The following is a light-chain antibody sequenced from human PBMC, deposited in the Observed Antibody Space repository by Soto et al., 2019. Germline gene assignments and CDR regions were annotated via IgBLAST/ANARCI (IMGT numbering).Light chain of an antibody. CDR1: QSVSSSY. V-gene: IGKV3-20*01. J-gene: IGKJ1*01. Sequence: EIVFTQSPGTLSLSPGERATLSCRASQSVSSSYLAWYQQKPGQAPRLLIYGASSRATGIPDRFSGSGSGTDLTLTISRLEPEDFAVYYCQQYGSSPETFGQGTKVDIK. CDR3: QQYGSSPET. CDR2: GAS.